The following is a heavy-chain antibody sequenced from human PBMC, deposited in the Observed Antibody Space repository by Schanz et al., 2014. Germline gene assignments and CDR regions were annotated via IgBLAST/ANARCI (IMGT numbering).Heavy chain of an antibody. CDR3: ASSGAGYSSSWDFDY. Sequence: QVQLVQSGADVKKPGSSVRVSCKASGGTFSSDTFSWVRQAPGQGLEWMGRIIPILGIANYAQKFQGRVTNTADKSTSTAYMDLSSLRSEDTAVYYCASSGAGYSSSWDFDYWGQGTLVTVSS. D-gene: IGHD6-13*01. CDR1: GGTFSSDT. J-gene: IGHJ4*02. V-gene: IGHV1-69*02. CDR2: IIPILGIA.